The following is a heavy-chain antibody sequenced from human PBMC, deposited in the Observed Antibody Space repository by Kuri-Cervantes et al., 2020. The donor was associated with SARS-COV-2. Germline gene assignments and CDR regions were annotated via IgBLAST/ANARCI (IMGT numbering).Heavy chain of an antibody. Sequence: ESLKISCAVSDDSITSGGFYWGWVRQPPGEGLQFIGTVYFFGSSSFYNPSLKSRASISVDRSKNQLSLNLKNVTAADTAVYYCATWGGPQGTYYYHYYIDVWGKGTTVTVSS. CDR2: VYFFGSS. CDR3: ATWGGPQGTYYYHYYIDV. CDR1: DDSITSGGFY. J-gene: IGHJ6*03. V-gene: IGHV4-39*01. D-gene: IGHD3-16*01.